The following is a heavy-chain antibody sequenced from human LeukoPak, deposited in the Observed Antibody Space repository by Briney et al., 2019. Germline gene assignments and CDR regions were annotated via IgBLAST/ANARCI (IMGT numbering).Heavy chain of an antibody. CDR1: GFTFSSCW. CDR2: IKQDGSEK. Sequence: PGGSLRLSCAASGFTFSSCWMSWVRQAPGKGLEWVANIKQDGSEKYYVDSVKGRFTISRDNAKNSLYLQMNSLRAEDTAVYYCARTGGVVGANYYFDCWGQGTLVTVSS. D-gene: IGHD1-26*01. J-gene: IGHJ4*02. V-gene: IGHV3-7*01. CDR3: ARTGGVVGANYYFDC.